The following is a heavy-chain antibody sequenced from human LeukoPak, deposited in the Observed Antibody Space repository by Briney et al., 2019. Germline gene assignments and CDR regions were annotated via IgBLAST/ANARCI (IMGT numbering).Heavy chain of an antibody. CDR1: GYTFTSYA. V-gene: IGHV1-3*01. CDR3: ARDYSSSWYNWFDP. CDR2: INAGNGNT. D-gene: IGHD6-13*01. J-gene: IGHJ5*02. Sequence: ASVKVSCKASGYTFTSYAMHWVRQAPGQRLEWMGWINAGNGNTKYSQKFQGRVTITRDTSASTAYMELSSLRSEDTAVYYCARDYSSSWYNWFDPWGQGTLDTVSS.